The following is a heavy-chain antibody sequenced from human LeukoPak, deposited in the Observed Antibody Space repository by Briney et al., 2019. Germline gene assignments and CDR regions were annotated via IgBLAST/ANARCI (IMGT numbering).Heavy chain of an antibody. J-gene: IGHJ4*02. CDR2: ISGSGGST. CDR1: RFTFSSYA. Sequence: RGSLRLSCAPSRFTFSSYAMSTVPPAPGQGLEWGSVISGSGGSTYYADAVKGRFTISRDNSNNTLYLQMNSLRAEDTAVYYCAKGSGIAATGTSLTFDYWGQGTLVTVSS. D-gene: IGHD6-13*01. V-gene: IGHV3-23*01. CDR3: AKGSGIAATGTSLTFDY.